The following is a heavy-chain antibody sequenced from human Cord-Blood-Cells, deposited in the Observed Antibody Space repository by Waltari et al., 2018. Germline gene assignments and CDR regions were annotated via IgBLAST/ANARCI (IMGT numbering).Heavy chain of an antibody. D-gene: IGHD3-22*01. CDR1: GGSFSGYY. V-gene: IGHV4-34*01. CDR3: ARGPYDSSGYYFYY. CDR2: INHSGST. Sequence: QVQLQQWGAGLLKPSETLSLTCAVYGGSFSGYYWSWIRQPPGKGLEWSGEINHSGSTNYNPSLKSRVTISVDTSKNQFSLKLSSVTAADTAVYYCARGPYDSSGYYFYYWGQGTLVTVSS. J-gene: IGHJ4*02.